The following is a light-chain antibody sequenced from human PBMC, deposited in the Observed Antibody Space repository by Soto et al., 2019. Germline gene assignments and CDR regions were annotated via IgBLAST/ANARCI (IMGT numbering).Light chain of an antibody. CDR2: GAS. J-gene: IGKJ4*01. V-gene: IGKV3-15*01. CDR3: QPYNNWPPPLT. Sequence: EIVMTQSPATLSVSPGERATLSCRASQSVSSNLAWYQQKPGQAPRLLIYGASTRATGIPARFSGSGSGTEFTLTISRLQSEDFAVYYCQPYNNWPPPLTFGGGTKVEIK. CDR1: QSVSSN.